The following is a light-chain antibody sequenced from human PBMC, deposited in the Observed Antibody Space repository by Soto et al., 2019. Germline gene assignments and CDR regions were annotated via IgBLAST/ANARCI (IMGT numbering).Light chain of an antibody. CDR2: GAS. CDR1: QSVSNNY. Sequence: EIVLTQSPGTLSLSPGERATLSCRASQSVSNNYLAWYQQKPGQAPRLLIYGASSRATGIPDRFSGSGSGTDFTLTISRLEPEDFAVYYCQQYGSSPPATFGGGTKVDIK. V-gene: IGKV3-20*01. CDR3: QQYGSSPPAT. J-gene: IGKJ4*01.